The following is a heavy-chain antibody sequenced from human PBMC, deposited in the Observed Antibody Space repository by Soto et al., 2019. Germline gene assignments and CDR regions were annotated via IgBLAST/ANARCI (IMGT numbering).Heavy chain of an antibody. CDR1: GFTFSSYG. Sequence: PGGSLRLSCAASGFTFSSYGMHWVRQAPGKGLEWVAVISYDESNKYYADSVKGRFTISRDNSKNTLYLQMNSLRAEDTAVYYCAKGPHYFDYWGQGTLVTVSS. CDR3: AKGPHYFDY. J-gene: IGHJ4*02. V-gene: IGHV3-30*18. CDR2: ISYDESNK.